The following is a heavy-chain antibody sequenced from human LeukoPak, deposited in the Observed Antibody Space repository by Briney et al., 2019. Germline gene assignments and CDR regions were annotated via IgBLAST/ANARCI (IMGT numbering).Heavy chain of an antibody. CDR3: ARSRVEMATSLLDY. Sequence: PGGSLRLSCAASGFTFSNYWMHWVRQAPGKGLVWVSRINSDGSTTTYADSVKGRFTISRDNAKNTLYLQMNRLRAEDTAVYYCARSRVEMATSLLDYWGQGTLVTVSS. V-gene: IGHV3-74*01. D-gene: IGHD5-24*01. CDR2: INSDGSTT. CDR1: GFTFSNYW. J-gene: IGHJ4*02.